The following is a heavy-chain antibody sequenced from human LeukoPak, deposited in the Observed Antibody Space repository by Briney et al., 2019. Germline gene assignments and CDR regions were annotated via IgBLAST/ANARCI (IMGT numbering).Heavy chain of an antibody. CDR3: AKGEQWLPRFDY. J-gene: IGHJ4*02. V-gene: IGHV1-69*13. Sequence: ASVKVSCKASGGTFSSYAISWVRQAPGQGLEWMGGIIPIFGTANYAQKFQGRVTITADESTSTAYMELSSLRAEDTAVYYCAKGEQWLPRFDYWGQGTLVTVSS. CDR1: GGTFSSYA. D-gene: IGHD6-19*01. CDR2: IIPIFGTA.